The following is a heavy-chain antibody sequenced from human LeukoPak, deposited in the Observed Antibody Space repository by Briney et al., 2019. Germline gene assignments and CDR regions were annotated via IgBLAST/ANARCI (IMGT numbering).Heavy chain of an antibody. CDR2: ISYDGSTK. CDR3: ARDLVGGAFDI. Sequence: GGSLRLSCAASGFTFSSYAMHWVRQAPGKGLEWVAVISYDGSTKYYADSVMGRFTISRDNSKNTLYLQMNSLRTEDTAVYYCARDLVGGAFDIWGQGTMVTVSS. J-gene: IGHJ3*02. CDR1: GFTFSSYA. V-gene: IGHV3-30-3*01. D-gene: IGHD1-26*01.